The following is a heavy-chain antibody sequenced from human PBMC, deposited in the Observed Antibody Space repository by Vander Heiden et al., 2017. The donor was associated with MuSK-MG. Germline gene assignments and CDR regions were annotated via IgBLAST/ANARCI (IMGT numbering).Heavy chain of an antibody. Sequence: QVQLQESGPGLVKPSETLSLTCTVSGYSISSGYYWGWIRQPPGKGLEWIGSIYHSGSTYYNPSLKSRVTISVDTSKNQFSLKLSSVTAADTAVYYCARDPYSSGWYAYFDYWGLGTLVTVSS. CDR1: GYSISSGYY. CDR2: IYHSGST. CDR3: ARDPYSSGWYAYFDY. D-gene: IGHD6-19*01. V-gene: IGHV4-38-2*02. J-gene: IGHJ4*02.